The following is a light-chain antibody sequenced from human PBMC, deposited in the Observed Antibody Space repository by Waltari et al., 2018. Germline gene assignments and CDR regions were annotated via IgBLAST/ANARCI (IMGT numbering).Light chain of an antibody. CDR1: QGISSA. CDR2: DAY. V-gene: IGKV1-13*02. Sequence: AIQLTQSPSSLSASVGDRVTITCRASQGISSALAWYQQKPGKAPKVLIYDAYSLESGVPSRCRGSGCGTYFTLTISSLQPEDFATYYCQQFNSFPITFGLGTRLDIK. CDR3: QQFNSFPIT. J-gene: IGKJ5*01.